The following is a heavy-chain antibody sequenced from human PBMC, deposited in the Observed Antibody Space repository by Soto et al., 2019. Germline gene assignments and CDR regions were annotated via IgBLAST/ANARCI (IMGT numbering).Heavy chain of an antibody. D-gene: IGHD6-6*01. CDR2: ISYDGSNK. CDR1: GFTFSSYG. J-gene: IGHJ6*02. Sequence: QVQLVESGGGVVQPGRSLRLSCAASGFTFSSYGMHWVRQAPGKGLEWVAVISYDGSNKYYADSVKGRFTISRDNSKNTLYLQMNSLRAEDTAVYYCAKDRRSSSSSGGYYYYCGMDVWGQGTTVTVSS. V-gene: IGHV3-30*18. CDR3: AKDRRSSSSSGGYYYYCGMDV.